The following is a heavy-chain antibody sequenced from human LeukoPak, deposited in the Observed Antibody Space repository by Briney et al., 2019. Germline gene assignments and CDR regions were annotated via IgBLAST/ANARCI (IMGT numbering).Heavy chain of an antibody. D-gene: IGHD3-3*01. CDR3: ATLGSYYDFRSGYYILSYFDY. CDR2: IYYSGST. J-gene: IGHJ4*02. V-gene: IGHV4-39*01. Sequence: PSETLSLTCTVSGGSISSSSYYWGWIRKPPGKGLEWIGSIYYSGSTYYNPSLKSRVTISVDTSKNQFSLKLSSVTAADTAVYYCATLGSYYDFRSGYYILSYFDYWGQGTLVTVSS. CDR1: GGSISSSSYY.